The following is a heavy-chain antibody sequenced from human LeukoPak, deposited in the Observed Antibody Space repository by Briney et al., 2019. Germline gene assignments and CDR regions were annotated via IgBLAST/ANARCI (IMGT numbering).Heavy chain of an antibody. Sequence: SETLSLTCTVSGGSISSSSYYWGWIRQPPGKGLEWIGSIYYSGSTYYNPSLKSRVTISVDTSKNQFSLKLSFVTAADTAVYYCAREQWLVPDNWFDPWGQETLVTVSS. CDR1: GGSISSSSYY. V-gene: IGHV4-39*01. D-gene: IGHD6-19*01. CDR2: IYYSGST. J-gene: IGHJ5*02. CDR3: AREQWLVPDNWFDP.